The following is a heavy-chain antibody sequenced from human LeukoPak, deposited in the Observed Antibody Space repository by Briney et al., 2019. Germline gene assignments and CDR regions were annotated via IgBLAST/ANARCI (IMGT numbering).Heavy chain of an antibody. J-gene: IGHJ4*02. V-gene: IGHV3-30-3*01. D-gene: IGHD6-13*01. CDR1: GFTFSSYA. CDR2: ISYDGSNK. Sequence: GGSLRLSCAASGFTFSSYAMHWVRQAPGKGLEWVAVISYDGSNKYYADSVKGRFTISRDNSKNTLYLQMNSLRAEDTAVYYCARDGPSDSSSSGGTFDYWGQGTLVTVSS. CDR3: ARDGPSDSSSSGGTFDY.